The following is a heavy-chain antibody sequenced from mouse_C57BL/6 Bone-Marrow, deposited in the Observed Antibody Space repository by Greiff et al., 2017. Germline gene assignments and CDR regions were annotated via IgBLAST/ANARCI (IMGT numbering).Heavy chain of an antibody. CDR1: GYTFTSYW. Sequence: VQLQQPGAELVKPGASVKMSCKASGYTFTSYWITWVKQRPGQGLEWIGDLYPGSGSTNYNEQFKSKDTLTVDTSSRTAYMQLSSLPSADSAVYYCARDVYYWFAYWGQGTLVTVSA. V-gene: IGHV1-55*01. D-gene: IGHD2-3*01. CDR3: ARDVYYWFAY. J-gene: IGHJ3*01. CDR2: LYPGSGST.